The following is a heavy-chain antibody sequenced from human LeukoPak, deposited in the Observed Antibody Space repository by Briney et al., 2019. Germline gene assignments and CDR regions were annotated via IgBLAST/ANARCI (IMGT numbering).Heavy chain of an antibody. V-gene: IGHV4-59*06. Sequence: SETLSLTCTVSGGSISSYYWSWIRQPAGKGLEWIGSIYYSGSTYYNPSLKSRVAISLDTSENQFSLKLTSVTAADTAVYYCARDSWGSGSPSPGVDYWGQGTLVTVSS. CDR3: ARDSWGSGSPSPGVDY. CDR1: GGSISSYY. J-gene: IGHJ4*02. D-gene: IGHD3-10*01. CDR2: IYYSGST.